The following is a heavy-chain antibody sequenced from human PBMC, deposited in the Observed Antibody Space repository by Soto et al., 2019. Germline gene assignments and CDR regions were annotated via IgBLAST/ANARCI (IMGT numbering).Heavy chain of an antibody. J-gene: IGHJ3*01. Sequence: QVQLVQSGAEVKTPGASVKVSCRTSGYTFNADALHWVRQAPGQGLEWMGWVNGANGVTKFSQKFQGRVTITRDTFATTAYMELSSLRSADTACYFWARINRGTNRYDDCDLWGQWTTATVAS. CDR3: ARINRGTNRYDDCDL. CDR1: GYTFNADA. CDR2: VNGANGVT. V-gene: IGHV1-3*01. D-gene: IGHD1-1*01.